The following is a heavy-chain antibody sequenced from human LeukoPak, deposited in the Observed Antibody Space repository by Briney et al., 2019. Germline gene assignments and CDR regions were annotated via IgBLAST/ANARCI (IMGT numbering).Heavy chain of an antibody. CDR3: VRGRYCSSASCYDWFDH. CDR1: NGSFGGYH. CDR2: ITYGGAT. J-gene: IGHJ5*02. D-gene: IGHD2-2*01. Sequence: SEPLSLPCAVYNGSFGGYHWNWIRRPPGKRLGGIGEITYGGATNYNPSLRSRVTMSVDTSKKQFSLKLTSLTAADTAVYYCVRGRYCSSASCYDWFDHWGPGTHVSVSS. V-gene: IGHV4-34*01.